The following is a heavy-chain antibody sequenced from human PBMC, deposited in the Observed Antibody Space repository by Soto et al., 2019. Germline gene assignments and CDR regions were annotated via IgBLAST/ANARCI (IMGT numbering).Heavy chain of an antibody. V-gene: IGHV3-21*01. CDR3: ARDAKLSSVAGGSYYYYGMDV. Sequence: EVQLVESGGGLVKPGGSLRLSCAASGFTFSSYSMNWVRQAPGKGLEWVSSISSSSSYIYYADSVKGRFTISRDNAKNSLYLQMNSLRAGDTAVYYCARDAKLSSVAGGSYYYYGMDVWGQGTTVTVSS. J-gene: IGHJ6*02. CDR2: ISSSSSYI. CDR1: GFTFSSYS. D-gene: IGHD3-16*02.